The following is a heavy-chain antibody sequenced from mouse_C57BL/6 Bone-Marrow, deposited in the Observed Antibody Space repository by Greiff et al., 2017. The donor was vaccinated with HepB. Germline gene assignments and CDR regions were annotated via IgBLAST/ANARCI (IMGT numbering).Heavy chain of an antibody. CDR2: INPNNGGT. CDR3: ARRDDGGFAY. CDR1: GYTFTDYY. Sequence: VQLKQSGPELVKPGASVKISCKASGYTFTDYYMNWVKQSHGKSLEWIGDINPNNGGTSYNQKFKGKATLTVDKSSSTAYMEFRSLTSEDSAVYYCARRDDGGFAYWGQGTLVTVSA. D-gene: IGHD2-3*01. V-gene: IGHV1-26*01. J-gene: IGHJ3*01.